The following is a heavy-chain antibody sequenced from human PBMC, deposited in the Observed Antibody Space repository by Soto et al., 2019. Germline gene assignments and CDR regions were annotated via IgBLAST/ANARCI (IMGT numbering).Heavy chain of an antibody. J-gene: IGHJ3*02. CDR3: XXXXXFD. Sequence: EVQMVESGGGLVQPGGSLRLSCAVSGFTFTSYWMSWVRQAPGKGLEWVATIKQDESEKYYVDSVKGRFTVSRDNAKNSLYXXXXXXXXXXXXXXXXXXXXXFD. CDR1: GFTFTSYW. CDR2: IKQDESEK. V-gene: IGHV3-7*01.